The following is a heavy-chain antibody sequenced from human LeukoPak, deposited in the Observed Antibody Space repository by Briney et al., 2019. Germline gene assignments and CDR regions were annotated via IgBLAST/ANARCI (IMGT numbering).Heavy chain of an antibody. J-gene: IGHJ4*02. D-gene: IGHD3-10*01. Sequence: GSLRLSCAASGFTFSSYAMHWVRQAPGKGLEWVAVISYDGSNKYYADSVKGRFTISRDNSKNTLYLQMNSLRAEDTAVYYCARATEMVRGVTLGGFHYWGQGTLVTVSS. V-gene: IGHV3-30*04. CDR1: GFTFSSYA. CDR2: ISYDGSNK. CDR3: ARATEMVRGVTLGGFHY.